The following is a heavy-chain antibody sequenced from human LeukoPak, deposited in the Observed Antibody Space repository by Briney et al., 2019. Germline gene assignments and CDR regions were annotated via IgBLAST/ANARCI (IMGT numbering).Heavy chain of an antibody. D-gene: IGHD1-7*01. J-gene: IGHJ4*02. CDR1: GCSISSSSYY. V-gene: IGHV4-39*07. CDR2: IYYSGST. CDR3: ARDPIITGTDGYYFDY. Sequence: SETLSLTCTVSGCSISSSSYYWGWIPQPPGKGLEWIGSIYYSGSTYYNPSLKSRVTISVDTSKNQFSLKLRSVTAADTAVYYCARDPIITGTDGYYFDYWGQGTLVTVSS.